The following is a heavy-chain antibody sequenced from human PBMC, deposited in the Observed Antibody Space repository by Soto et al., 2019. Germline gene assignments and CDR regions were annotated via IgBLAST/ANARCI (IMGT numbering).Heavy chain of an antibody. CDR3: VRNFVGESVWFDP. D-gene: IGHD1-7*01. CDR2: IYSGGST. J-gene: IGHJ5*02. V-gene: IGHV3-66*01. Sequence: GGSLRLSCASSGFTVSSNYMNWVRQAPGKGLEWVSVIYSGGSTYYADSVKGRFTISRDNSKNTLYLQMNSLRAEDTAVYYCVRNFVGESVWFDPWGQGSLVTVSS. CDR1: GFTVSSNY.